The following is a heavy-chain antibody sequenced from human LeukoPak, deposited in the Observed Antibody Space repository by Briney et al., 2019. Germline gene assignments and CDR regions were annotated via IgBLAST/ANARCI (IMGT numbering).Heavy chain of an antibody. D-gene: IGHD2-8*01. Sequence: GGSLRLSCAASGITFSSYEMNWVRQAPGKGLEWVSYISSSGSTIYYADSVKGRFTISRDNAKNSLYLQMNSLRAEDTAVYYCARAEWNYYYYGMDVWGQGTTVTVSS. CDR1: GITFSSYE. V-gene: IGHV3-48*03. CDR2: ISSSGSTI. J-gene: IGHJ6*02. CDR3: ARAEWNYYYYGMDV.